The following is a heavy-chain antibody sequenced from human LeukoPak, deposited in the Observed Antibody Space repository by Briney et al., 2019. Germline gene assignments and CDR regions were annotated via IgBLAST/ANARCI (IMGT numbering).Heavy chain of an antibody. J-gene: IGHJ4*02. D-gene: IGHD6-19*01. CDR3: AREPYLSSGWPESFDY. CDR1: GFALSAYS. V-gene: IGHV3-30-3*01. CDR2: VSSDGSSK. Sequence: GRSLRLSCAASGFALSAYSMHWVRQAPGKGLEWVASVSSDGSSKYYADSVKGRFTISRDNSKNTLYLQMNSLRPEDTAVYYCAREPYLSSGWPESFDYWGQGTLVTVSS.